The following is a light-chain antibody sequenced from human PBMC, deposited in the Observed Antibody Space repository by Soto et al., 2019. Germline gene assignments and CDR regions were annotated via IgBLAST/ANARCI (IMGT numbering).Light chain of an antibody. V-gene: IGLV1-44*01. CDR1: TSNIGTNT. Sequence: QSVLTQPPSASGTLGQTITISCSGTTSNIGTNTVNWFQHLPGSAPKLLIYTNDQRPSGVPDRFSGSRSGTSASLAISGLQSEDEADYYCATWDDSVYVFGTGTKPTVL. J-gene: IGLJ1*01. CDR2: TND. CDR3: ATWDDSVYV.